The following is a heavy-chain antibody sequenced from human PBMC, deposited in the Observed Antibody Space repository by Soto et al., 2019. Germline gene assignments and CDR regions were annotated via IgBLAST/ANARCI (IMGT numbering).Heavy chain of an antibody. CDR1: GGSISSGGYS. J-gene: IGHJ4*02. CDR3: ARDKGMILDY. V-gene: IGHV4-30-2*01. Sequence: SETLSLTCAVSGGSISSGGYSWSWIRQPPGKGLEWIGYIYHSGSTYYNPSLKSRVTISVDRSKNQFSLKLSSVTAADTAVYYCARDKGMILDYWGQGTLVTVSS. D-gene: IGHD3-22*01. CDR2: IYHSGST.